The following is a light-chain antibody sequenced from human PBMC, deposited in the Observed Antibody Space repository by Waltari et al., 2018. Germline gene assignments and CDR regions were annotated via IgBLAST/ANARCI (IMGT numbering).Light chain of an antibody. CDR3: AAWDDSLNGVI. J-gene: IGLJ2*01. CDR1: SSNIGSNA. Sequence: QSVLTQPPSASGTPGQRVTISCSGRSSNIGSNAVPCYHQSPGAAPKLLIYTNDQRPSGVPDRFSGSKSGTSASLAISGLQSEDEADYYCAAWDDSLNGVIFGGGTKLTVL. V-gene: IGLV1-44*01. CDR2: TND.